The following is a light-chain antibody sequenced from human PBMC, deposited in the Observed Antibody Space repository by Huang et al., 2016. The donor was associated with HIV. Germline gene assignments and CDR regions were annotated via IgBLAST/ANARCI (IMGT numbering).Light chain of an antibody. CDR2: RAS. CDR3: HQYGNTPWT. J-gene: IGKJ1*01. Sequence: EIVLAQSPGSLSLSPGERATLSCRTSQSVGTYLAWYQQRAGQAPRLLIYRASSRATGISDRFSGSGSGTDFTLTITRLEPEDFAVYYCHQYGNTPWTFGQGTKVDIK. V-gene: IGKV3-20*01. CDR1: QSVGTY.